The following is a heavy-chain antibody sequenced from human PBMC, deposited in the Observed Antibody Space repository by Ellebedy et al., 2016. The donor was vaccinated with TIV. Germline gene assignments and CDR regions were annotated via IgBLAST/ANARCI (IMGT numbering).Heavy chain of an antibody. J-gene: IGHJ6*02. CDR3: ARVPHYYDSSGYYYGMDV. CDR1: GYTFTGYY. CDR2: INPNSGGT. Sequence: AASVKVSCKASGYTFTGYYMHWVRQAPGQGLEWMGWINPNSGGTNYAQKFQGRVTMTRNTSIGTAYMELSSLRSEDTAVYYCARVPHYYDSSGYYYGMDVWGQGTTVTVSS. D-gene: IGHD3-22*01. V-gene: IGHV1-2*02.